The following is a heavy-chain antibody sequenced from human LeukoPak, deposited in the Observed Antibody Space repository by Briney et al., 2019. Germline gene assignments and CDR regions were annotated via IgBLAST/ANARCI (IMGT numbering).Heavy chain of an antibody. CDR3: VKGSGPTVNYYFDY. J-gene: IGHJ4*02. Sequence: PGGSLRLSCLASGLTFSTYAMHWVRQAPGKGLEYVSTVTNNGASTNYADSLKGRFTISRDNSKNTLYLQMSSLRAEDTAVYYCVKGSGPTVNYYFDYWGQGTLVTVSS. CDR1: GLTFSTYA. CDR2: VTNNGAST. V-gene: IGHV3-64D*09. D-gene: IGHD4-17*01.